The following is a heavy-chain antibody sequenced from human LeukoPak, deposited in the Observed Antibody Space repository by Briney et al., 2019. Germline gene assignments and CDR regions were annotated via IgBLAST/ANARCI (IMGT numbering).Heavy chain of an antibody. CDR3: ASKSTDHGELRFDY. CDR2: IYYTGTT. V-gene: IGHV4-59*01. Sequence: SETLSLTCTISGDSTNTYFWSWIRQPPGKGLEWIGYIYYTGTTNYNPSLKSRVTISVDTSKNQFSLKVNSVTAADTGVYYCASKSTDHGELRFDYWGQGTLVTVSS. J-gene: IGHJ4*02. CDR1: GDSTNTYF. D-gene: IGHD4-17*01.